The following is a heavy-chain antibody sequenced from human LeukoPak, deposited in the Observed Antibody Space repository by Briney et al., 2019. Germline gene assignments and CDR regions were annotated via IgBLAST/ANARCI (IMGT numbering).Heavy chain of an antibody. V-gene: IGHV3-64*01. Sequence: GGSLRLSCAASGSTLSTFFMHWVRQAPGKALEYVAAISSNGRSTYYANSVKGRFTISRDNSKNTLYLQMGSLRAQDMAMYYCARGPYGDPSFYFDSWGQGTLVTVSS. CDR1: GSTLSTFF. CDR2: ISSNGRST. J-gene: IGHJ4*02. D-gene: IGHD4-17*01. CDR3: ARGPYGDPSFYFDS.